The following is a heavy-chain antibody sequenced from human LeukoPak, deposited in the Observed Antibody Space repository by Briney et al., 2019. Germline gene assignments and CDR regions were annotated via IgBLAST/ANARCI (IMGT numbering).Heavy chain of an antibody. CDR1: GFTFSSYA. D-gene: IGHD2-2*01. J-gene: IGHJ5*02. CDR3: AKDPASPLPYNWFDP. Sequence: TGGSLRLSCAASGFTFSSYAMSWVRQAPGKGLEWVSAISGSGGSTYYADSVKGQFTISRDNSKNTLYLQMNSLRAEDTAVYYCAKDPASPLPYNWFDPWGQGTLVTVSS. V-gene: IGHV3-23*01. CDR2: ISGSGGST.